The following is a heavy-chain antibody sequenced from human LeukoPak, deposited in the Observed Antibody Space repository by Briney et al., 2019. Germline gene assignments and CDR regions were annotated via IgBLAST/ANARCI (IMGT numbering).Heavy chain of an antibody. CDR3: AKDVGSWSRGAFDY. Sequence: GGSLRLSCAASGSTFSNYAMSWVRQAPGKGLEWVSAISGSGGSTYYADSVKGRLTISRDNSKNTLYLQMNSLRAEDTALYYCAKDVGSWSRGAFDYWGQGTLVTVSS. J-gene: IGHJ4*02. CDR1: GSTFSNYA. V-gene: IGHV3-23*01. CDR2: ISGSGGST. D-gene: IGHD6-13*01.